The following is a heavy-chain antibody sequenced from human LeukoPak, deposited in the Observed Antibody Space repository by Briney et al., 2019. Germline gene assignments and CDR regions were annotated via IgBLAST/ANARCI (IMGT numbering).Heavy chain of an antibody. CDR2: INPSGGST. J-gene: IGHJ3*02. V-gene: IGHV1-46*01. CDR1: GYTFTSYY. D-gene: IGHD3-22*01. CDR3: ARDTHYYDSSGYPREGAFDI. Sequence: ASVKVSCKASGYTFTSYYMHWVRQAPGQGLEWMGIINPSGGSTSYAQKFQGRVTMTRDTSISTAYMELSRLRSDDTAVYYCARDTHYYDSSGYPREGAFDIWGQGTMVTVSS.